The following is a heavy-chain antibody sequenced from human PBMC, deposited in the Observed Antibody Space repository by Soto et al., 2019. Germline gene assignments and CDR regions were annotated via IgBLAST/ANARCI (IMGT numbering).Heavy chain of an antibody. CDR3: ARIPFDYYGSGSYHNWFDP. Sequence: QVTLKESGPVLVKPTETLTLTCTVSGFSLSNARMGVSWIRQPPGKALEWLAHIFSNDEKSYRTSLKSRLTIAKHTPKSQVVLTMTNMDHVHTDTYYCARIPFDYYGSGSYHNWFDPWGQGTLVNGSS. CDR1: GFSLSNARMG. V-gene: IGHV2-26*01. J-gene: IGHJ5*02. CDR2: IFSNDEK. D-gene: IGHD3-10*01.